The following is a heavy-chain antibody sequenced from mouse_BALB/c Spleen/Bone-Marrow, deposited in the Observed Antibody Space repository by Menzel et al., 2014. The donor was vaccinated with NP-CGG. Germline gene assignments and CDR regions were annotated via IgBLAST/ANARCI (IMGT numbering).Heavy chain of an antibody. J-gene: IGHJ4*01. Sequence: VQVVESGAELMKPGASVKISCKATGYTFSSYWIEWVKQRPGHGLEWIGEILPGSGGTNYNKKFKGKATFTADTSSNTAYMQLNSLTSEDSAVYYCARSMDYWGQGTSVTVSS. CDR3: ARSMDY. CDR2: ILPGSGGT. CDR1: GYTFSSYW. V-gene: IGHV1-9*01.